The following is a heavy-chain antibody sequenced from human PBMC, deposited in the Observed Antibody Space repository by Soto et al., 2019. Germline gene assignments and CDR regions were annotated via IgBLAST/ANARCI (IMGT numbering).Heavy chain of an antibody. Sequence: GESLKISCXGSGYSFTSYWIGWVRQMPGKGLEWMGIIYPGDSDTRYSPSFQGQVTISADKSISTAYLQWSSLKASDTAMYYCATEPYSSSYYYGMDVWGQGTTVTVS. D-gene: IGHD6-13*01. CDR3: ATEPYSSSYYYGMDV. J-gene: IGHJ6*02. CDR2: IYPGDSDT. CDR1: GYSFTSYW. V-gene: IGHV5-51*01.